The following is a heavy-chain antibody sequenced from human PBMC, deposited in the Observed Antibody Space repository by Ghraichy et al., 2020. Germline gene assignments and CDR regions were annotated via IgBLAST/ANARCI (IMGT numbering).Heavy chain of an antibody. V-gene: IGHV4-59*01. Sequence: SETLSLTCTVSGGSIRSYYWSWIRQRPGKGLELNGYIYSNGSTNYNPSLKSRVTISVDTSKTQFSLKLSSVTAADTAVYDCARGIAVGNRFDPWGQGALVTVSS. J-gene: IGHJ5*02. CDR1: GGSIRSYY. CDR2: IYSNGST. CDR3: ARGIAVGNRFDP. D-gene: IGHD6-19*01.